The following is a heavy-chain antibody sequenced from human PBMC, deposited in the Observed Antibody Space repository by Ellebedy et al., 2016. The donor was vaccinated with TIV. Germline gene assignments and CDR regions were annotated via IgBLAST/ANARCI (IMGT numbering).Heavy chain of an antibody. D-gene: IGHD1/OR15-1a*01. CDR3: TTEIMTVTTHVYFDN. Sequence: GESLKISCEVSGFSIGRIWMSWVRQAPGKGLEWVGRVKSKVDGWTGDYTSPVKGRFTISRDDSKNTVSLQMNSLKIEDTAVYYCTTEIMTVTTHVYFDNWGQGALVTVSS. V-gene: IGHV3-15*01. CDR1: GFSIGRIW. CDR2: VKSKVDGWTG. J-gene: IGHJ4*02.